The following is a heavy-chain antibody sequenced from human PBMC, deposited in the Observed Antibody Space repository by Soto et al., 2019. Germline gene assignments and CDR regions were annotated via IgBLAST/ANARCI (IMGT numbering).Heavy chain of an antibody. D-gene: IGHD1-7*01. CDR1: GDSISSSGF. J-gene: IGHJ4*02. Sequence: SETLSVTCSVSGDSISSSGFCTFVRQPPGKGLEWIGEILPNGGTNYNPSFKSRVTISVDKSKNNFSLRLNSVTAADTAVYYCASGNHGITGTSDYWGQGTLGNVSS. CDR2: ILPNGGT. CDR3: ASGNHGITGTSDY. V-gene: IGHV4-4*02.